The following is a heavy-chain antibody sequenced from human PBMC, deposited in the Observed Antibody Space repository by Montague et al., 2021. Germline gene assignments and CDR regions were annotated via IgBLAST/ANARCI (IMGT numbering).Heavy chain of an antibody. CDR2: ISISGDII. CDR3: ARDVFGELFSYYYYYMDV. D-gene: IGHD3-10*01. J-gene: IGHJ6*03. V-gene: IGHV3-48*02. Sequence: SLRLSCAASKFTFSSYGMNWVRQAPGKGPEWVSYISISGDIIYYADSVKGRFTISRDNAKNSLYLQMNSLRDEDTAVYFCARDVFGELFSYYYYYMDVWGKGTTVTVSS. CDR1: KFTFSSYG.